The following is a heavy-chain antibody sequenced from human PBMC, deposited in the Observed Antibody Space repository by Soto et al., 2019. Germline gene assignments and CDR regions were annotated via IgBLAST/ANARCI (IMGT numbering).Heavy chain of an antibody. J-gene: IGHJ5*02. CDR3: ASGLGVGRTNWFDP. CDR1: GYTFTSYD. Sequence: QVQLVQSGAEVKKPGASVKVSCKASGYTFTSYDINWVRKATGQGLEWMGWMNPNNDNAGYAQKFQGRVTMTRDIAISTAYMELTSLRSEDTAVYYCASGLGVGRTNWFDPWGQGTLVTVSS. D-gene: IGHD2-21*01. V-gene: IGHV1-8*01. CDR2: MNPNNDNA.